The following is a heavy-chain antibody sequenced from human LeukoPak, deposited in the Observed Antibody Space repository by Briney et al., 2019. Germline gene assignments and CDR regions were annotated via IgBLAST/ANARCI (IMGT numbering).Heavy chain of an antibody. CDR2: IYHSGST. Sequence: SETLSLTCTVSGYSISSGYYWGWIRQPPGKGLEWIGSIYHSGSTYYNSSLKSRVTVTVDTSKNQFSLRLMSVTAADTAVYYCVKEGFRGIAAAWGQGTLVAVSS. D-gene: IGHD6-25*01. J-gene: IGHJ4*02. CDR1: GYSISSGYY. V-gene: IGHV4-38-2*02. CDR3: VKEGFRGIAAA.